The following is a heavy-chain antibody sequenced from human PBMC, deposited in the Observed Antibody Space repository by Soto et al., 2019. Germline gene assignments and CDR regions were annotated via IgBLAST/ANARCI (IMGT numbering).Heavy chain of an antibody. V-gene: IGHV3-21*01. CDR2: ISSSSSYI. D-gene: IGHD2-15*01. J-gene: IGHJ6*03. Sequence: EVQLVESGGGLVKPGGSLRLSCAASGFTFSSYSMNWVRQAPGKGLEWVSSISSSSSYIYYADSVKGRFTISRDNAKNSLYLQMNSLRAEDTAVYYCARDRDRSDYMDVWGKGTTVTVSS. CDR1: GFTFSSYS. CDR3: ARDRDRSDYMDV.